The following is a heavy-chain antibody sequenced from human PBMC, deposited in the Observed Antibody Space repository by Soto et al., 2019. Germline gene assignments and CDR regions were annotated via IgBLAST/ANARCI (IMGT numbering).Heavy chain of an antibody. CDR2: IYHSGST. Sequence: QVQLQESGPGLVKPSGTLSLTCAVSSGSISSSNWWSWVRQPPGKGLEWIGEIYHSGSTNYNPSLKSRVTISVDKSKNQFSLKLSSVTAADTAVYYCARVHRRVAAWLVDYGVDAFDIWGQGTMVTVSS. V-gene: IGHV4-4*02. CDR1: SGSISSSNW. CDR3: ARVHRRVAAWLVDYGVDAFDI. J-gene: IGHJ3*02. D-gene: IGHD4-17*01.